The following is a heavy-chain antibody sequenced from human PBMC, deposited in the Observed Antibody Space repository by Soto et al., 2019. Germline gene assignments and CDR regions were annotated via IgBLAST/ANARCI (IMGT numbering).Heavy chain of an antibody. CDR3: AKDVAFDDYYGMDV. D-gene: IGHD3-9*01. J-gene: IGHJ6*02. V-gene: IGHV3-30*18. Sequence: GRSLRLSCAASGFTFSSYGMHWVRQAPGKGLEWVAVISYDGSNKYYADSVKGRFTISRDNSKNTLYLQMNSLRADDTAVYYCAKDVAFDDYYGMDVWGQGTTVTGSS. CDR1: GFTFSSYG. CDR2: ISYDGSNK.